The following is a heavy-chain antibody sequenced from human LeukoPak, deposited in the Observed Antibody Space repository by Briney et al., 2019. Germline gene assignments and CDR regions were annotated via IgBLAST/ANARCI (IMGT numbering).Heavy chain of an antibody. V-gene: IGHV3-48*02. CDR3: ARGDMSVTSHLPP. J-gene: IGHJ5*02. Sequence: PGGSLRLSCAASGFSFSSYSMNWVRQAPGKGLEWASFISTSSSRIYYADSVKGRFTISRDNAKNSLYLQMDGLRDQDTAAYYCARGDMSVTSHLPPWGQGTPVT. CDR2: ISTSSSRI. D-gene: IGHD4-17*01. CDR1: GFSFSSYS.